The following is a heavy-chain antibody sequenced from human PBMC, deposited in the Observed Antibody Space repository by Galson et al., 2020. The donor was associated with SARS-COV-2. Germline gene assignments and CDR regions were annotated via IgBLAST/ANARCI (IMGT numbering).Heavy chain of an antibody. D-gene: IGHD6-13*01. Sequence: ASVKVSCKASGYSFTTYGISWVRQAPGHGLEWMGWTNTYNGDTKYPQKVQGRVNMTTDTSTSTVYMELRSLRSDDTAVYYCARADSSSWYVFKYWGQGTLVTVSS. V-gene: IGHV1-18*01. J-gene: IGHJ4*02. CDR3: ARADSSSWYVFKY. CDR1: GYSFTTYG. CDR2: TNTYNGDT.